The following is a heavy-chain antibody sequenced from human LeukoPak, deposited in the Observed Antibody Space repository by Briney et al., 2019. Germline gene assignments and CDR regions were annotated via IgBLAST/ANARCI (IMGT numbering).Heavy chain of an antibody. Sequence: ASVKVSCKASGGTFSSYAISWVRQAPGQGLEWMGRIIPICGIANYAQKFQGRVTITADKSTSTAYMELSSLRSEHTAVYYCARDRYWFDPWRQATLVTVRS. J-gene: IGHJ5*02. V-gene: IGHV1-69*04. CDR1: GGTFSSYA. CDR2: IIPICGIA. CDR3: ARDRYWFDP.